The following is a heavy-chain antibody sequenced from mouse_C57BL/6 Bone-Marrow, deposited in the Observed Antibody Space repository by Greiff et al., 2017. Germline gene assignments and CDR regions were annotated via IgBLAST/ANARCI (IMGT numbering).Heavy chain of an antibody. CDR1: GYTFTDYY. CDR3: ARRKHYGSSPNAMDY. D-gene: IGHD1-1*01. V-gene: IGHV1-19*01. J-gene: IGHJ4*01. Sequence: EVQLQQSGPVLVKPGASVKMSCKASGYTFTDYYMNWVKQSHGKSLEWIGVINPYNGGTSYNQKFKGKATLTVDKSSSTAYMERNSLTSEDSAVYYCARRKHYGSSPNAMDYWGQGTSVTVSS. CDR2: INPYNGGT.